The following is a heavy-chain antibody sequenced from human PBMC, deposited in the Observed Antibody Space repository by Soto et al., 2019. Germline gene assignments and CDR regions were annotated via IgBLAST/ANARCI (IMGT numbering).Heavy chain of an antibody. D-gene: IGHD4-17*01. J-gene: IGHJ6*03. V-gene: IGHV4-59*01. CDR2: IYYSGST. CDR3: ATGGNYGVTLDYYMDV. CDR1: GGSISGYD. Sequence: SETLSLTCTVSGGSISGYDGSWIRQPPGKGLEWIGYIYYSGSTNYNPSLKSRVTISVDTSKNQFSLKLSSVTAADTAVYYCATGGNYGVTLDYYMDVWGKGTTVTVSS.